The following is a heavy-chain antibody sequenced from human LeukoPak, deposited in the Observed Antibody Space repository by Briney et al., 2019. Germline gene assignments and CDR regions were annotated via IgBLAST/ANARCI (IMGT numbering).Heavy chain of an antibody. D-gene: IGHD3-22*01. CDR1: GVSISGGYYY. V-gene: IGHV4-31*03. Sequence: SQTLSLTCTVSGVSISGGYYYWSWIRQHPGKGLEWIGNIYYSGCTNYNPSLKSRVTISVDTSKNQFSLKLSSVTAADTAVYYCARRYDSSGYHRPGAFDIWGQGTMVTVSS. CDR2: IYYSGCT. CDR3: ARRYDSSGYHRPGAFDI. J-gene: IGHJ3*02.